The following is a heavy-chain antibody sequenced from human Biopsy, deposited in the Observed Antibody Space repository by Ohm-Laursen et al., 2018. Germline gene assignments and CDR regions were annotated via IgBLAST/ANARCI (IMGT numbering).Heavy chain of an antibody. D-gene: IGHD2-15*01. CDR3: ARMKGRGYFDY. Sequence: TLSLTCGVSGFSISSGFHWAWIRQPPGKGLERIGFIYRTGTTTYNPSFKSRVAMTVDTSKNQFSLTLNSVTAADRAVYYCARMKGRGYFDYWGQGTLVIVSS. J-gene: IGHJ4*02. CDR2: IYRTGTT. V-gene: IGHV4-38-2*01. CDR1: GFSISSGFH.